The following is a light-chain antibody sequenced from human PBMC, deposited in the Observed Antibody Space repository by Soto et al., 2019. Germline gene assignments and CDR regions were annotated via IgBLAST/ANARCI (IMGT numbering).Light chain of an antibody. CDR1: SSNIGAGYD. CDR3: QSYDSSLSVSGVV. Sequence: QPVLTQPPSVSGAPGQRVTISCTGSSSNIGAGYDVHWYQQLPGTAPKLLIYGNSNRPSGVPDRFSGSKSGTSASLAITGLQAEDEAEYYCQSYDSSLSVSGVVFGGGTKRTVL. J-gene: IGLJ2*01. V-gene: IGLV1-40*01. CDR2: GNS.